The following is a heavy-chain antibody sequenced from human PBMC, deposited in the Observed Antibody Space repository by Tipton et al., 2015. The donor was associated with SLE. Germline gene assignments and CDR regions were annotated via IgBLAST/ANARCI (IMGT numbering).Heavy chain of an antibody. D-gene: IGHD1-1*01. Sequence: SLRLSCAASGFTFSSYSMNWVRQAPGKGLEWVAFIQYDGTSEYYADSVKGRFTISRDNSKNTLYLQMNSLRAEDTAVYYCAKDREQLVRYFYYGMDVWGQGTTVTVSS. J-gene: IGHJ6*02. CDR1: GFTFSSYS. V-gene: IGHV3-30*02. CDR2: IQYDGTSE. CDR3: AKDREQLVRYFYYGMDV.